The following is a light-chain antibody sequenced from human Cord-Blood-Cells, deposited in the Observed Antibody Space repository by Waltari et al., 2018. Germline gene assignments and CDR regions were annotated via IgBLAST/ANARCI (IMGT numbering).Light chain of an antibody. CDR2: EVS. Sequence: QSALTQPASVSGSPGQSITISCPGTSSDVGSYNLVSWYQKHPGKAPKLMIYEVSKRPSGVSNRFSGSKSGNTASLTISGLQAEDEADYYCCSYAGSSTLVFGGGTKLTVL. CDR3: CSYAGSSTLV. V-gene: IGLV2-23*02. J-gene: IGLJ3*02. CDR1: SSDVGSYNL.